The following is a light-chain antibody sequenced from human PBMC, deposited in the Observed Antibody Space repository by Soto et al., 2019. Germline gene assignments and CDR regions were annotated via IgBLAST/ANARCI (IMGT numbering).Light chain of an antibody. CDR1: QSFTSTS. Sequence: EIVLTQSPGTLSLSPGERATLSCRASQSFTSTSLAWYQQKPGQAPRLLISGASRRAAGIPDRFSGSGSGTDFTLTTSRMESEDIAVYYCQQSDSSPRTFGQGTRVEIK. CDR2: GAS. V-gene: IGKV3-20*01. J-gene: IGKJ1*01. CDR3: QQSDSSPRT.